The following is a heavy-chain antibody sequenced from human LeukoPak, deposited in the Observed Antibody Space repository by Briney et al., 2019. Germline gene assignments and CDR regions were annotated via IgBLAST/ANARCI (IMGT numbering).Heavy chain of an antibody. V-gene: IGHV1-69*06. D-gene: IGHD6-13*01. CDR1: GGTFSSYA. CDR3: ARDSSSWYDPHRFDP. Sequence: ASVKVSCKASGGTFSSYAISWVRQAPGQGLEWMGGIIPIFGTANYAQKFQGRVTITADKSTSTAYMELSSLRSEDTAVYYCARDSSSWYDPHRFDPWGQGTLVTVSS. CDR2: IIPIFGTA. J-gene: IGHJ5*02.